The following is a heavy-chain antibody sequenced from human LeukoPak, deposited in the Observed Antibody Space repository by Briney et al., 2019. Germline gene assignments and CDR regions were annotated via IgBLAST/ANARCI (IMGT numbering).Heavy chain of an antibody. J-gene: IGHJ5*02. CDR3: ARGLRSKGCWFDP. V-gene: IGHV4-34*01. CDR1: GGSFSGYY. D-gene: IGHD3-3*01. CDR2: INHSGST. Sequence: SETLSLTCAVYGGSFSGYYWIWIRQPPGKGLEWIGEINHSGSTNYNPSLKSRVTISVDTSKNQFSLKLGSVTAADTAVYYCARGLRSKGCWFDPWGQGTLVTVSS.